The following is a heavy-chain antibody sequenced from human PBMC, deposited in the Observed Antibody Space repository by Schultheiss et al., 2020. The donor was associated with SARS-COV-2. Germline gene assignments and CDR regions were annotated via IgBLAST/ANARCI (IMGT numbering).Heavy chain of an antibody. J-gene: IGHJ6*02. D-gene: IGHD3-10*01. CDR2: INHSGST. Sequence: SETLSLTCAVYGGSFSGYYWSWIRQPPGKGLEWIGEINHSGSTNYNPPLKSRVTISVDTSKNQFSLNLISVTAADTAVYYCASMNYGSGSNYYYGMDVWGQGTSVTVSS. V-gene: IGHV4-34*01. CDR1: GGSFSGYY. CDR3: ASMNYGSGSNYYYGMDV.